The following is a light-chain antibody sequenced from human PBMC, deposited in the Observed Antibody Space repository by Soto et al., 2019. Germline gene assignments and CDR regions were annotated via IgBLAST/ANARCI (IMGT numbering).Light chain of an antibody. V-gene: IGKV3-15*01. CDR2: DAS. CDR3: QQYNFWPPLT. J-gene: IGKJ4*01. Sequence: EIVMTQSPATLSVSPGERATLSCRASQSVNSNLAWYRQKPGQAHRLLISDASTRATGVPARFSGSGSGTDFTLTISSLQSEDSGIYYCQQYNFWPPLTFGGGTKVEIK. CDR1: QSVNSN.